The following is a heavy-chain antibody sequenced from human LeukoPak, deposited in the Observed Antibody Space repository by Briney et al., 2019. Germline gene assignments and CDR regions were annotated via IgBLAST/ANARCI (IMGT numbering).Heavy chain of an antibody. Sequence: ASVKVSCKASGYTFTGYYMHWVRQAPGQGLEWMGWINPNSGGTNYAQKFQGRVTMTRDTSISTAYMELSRLRSDDTAVYYCARVRITMINDAFDIWSQGTMVTVSS. V-gene: IGHV1-2*02. CDR1: GYTFTGYY. CDR3: ARVRITMINDAFDI. CDR2: INPNSGGT. D-gene: IGHD3-22*01. J-gene: IGHJ3*02.